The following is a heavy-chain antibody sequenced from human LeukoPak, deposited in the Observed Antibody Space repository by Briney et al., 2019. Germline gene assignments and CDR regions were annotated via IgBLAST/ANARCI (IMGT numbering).Heavy chain of an antibody. Sequence: KPSETLSLTCAVSGYSISSGYYWGWIRQPPGQGLEWIGSIYHSGSTYYNPSLKSRVTISVDTSKNQFSLKLSSVTAADTAVYYCARPFWSGYYDAFDIWGQGTMVTVSS. CDR3: ARPFWSGYYDAFDI. J-gene: IGHJ3*02. CDR1: GYSISSGYY. CDR2: IYHSGST. D-gene: IGHD3-3*01. V-gene: IGHV4-38-2*01.